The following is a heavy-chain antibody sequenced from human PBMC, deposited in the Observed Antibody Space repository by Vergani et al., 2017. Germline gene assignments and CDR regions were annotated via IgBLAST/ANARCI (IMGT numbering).Heavy chain of an antibody. CDR1: GFTFNHYA. CDR3: AKANPRNSGYDYLYYYHAMEV. D-gene: IGHD5-12*01. CDR2: ISGSGGST. Sequence: EVQLVESGGDLVQPGGSLRLSCAASGFTFNHYAMNWVRQAPGKGLEWVSGISGSGGSTYYAGSVKGRFTISRDSSKNTLYLQMNSLSAGDTAVYYCAKANPRNSGYDYLYYYHAMEVWGQGTTVTVSS. J-gene: IGHJ6*02. V-gene: IGHV3-23*04.